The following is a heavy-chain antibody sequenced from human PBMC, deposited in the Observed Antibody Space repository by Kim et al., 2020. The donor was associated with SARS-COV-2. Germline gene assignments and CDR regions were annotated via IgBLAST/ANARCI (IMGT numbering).Heavy chain of an antibody. Sequence: LSLTCAASGFTFSSYAMHWVRQAPGKGLEWVAVISFDGTNKYYADSAKGRFTISRDNSKNTLYLQMNSLRAEDTAVYYCARALGGGYYYGMDVWGQGTTVTVSS. CDR1: GFTFSSYA. J-gene: IGHJ6*02. V-gene: IGHV3-30*04. CDR3: ARALGGGYYYGMDV. D-gene: IGHD3-16*01. CDR2: ISFDGTNK.